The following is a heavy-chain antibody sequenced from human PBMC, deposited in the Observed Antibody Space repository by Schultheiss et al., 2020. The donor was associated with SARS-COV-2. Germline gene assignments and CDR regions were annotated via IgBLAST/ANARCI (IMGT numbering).Heavy chain of an antibody. J-gene: IGHJ5*02. Sequence: GESLKISCAASGFTFSSYSMNWVRQAPGKGLEWVSSISSSSSYIYYADLVKGRFTISRDNAKNSLYLQMNSLRAEDTAVYYCARARRDGYFPNWFDPWGQGTLVTVSS. CDR2: ISSSSSYI. CDR3: ARARRDGYFPNWFDP. V-gene: IGHV3-21*01. CDR1: GFTFSSYS. D-gene: IGHD5-24*01.